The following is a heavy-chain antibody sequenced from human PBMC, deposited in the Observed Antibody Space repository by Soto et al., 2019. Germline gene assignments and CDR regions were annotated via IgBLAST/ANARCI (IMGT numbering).Heavy chain of an antibody. D-gene: IGHD3-9*01. V-gene: IGHV4-39*01. CDR1: GGSISNSSYY. CDR3: ASLLRYYYDILTGQDY. Sequence: PSETLYLTCTVSGGSISNSSYYWALISQPPGKGLEWIGSIYYSGSTYYNPSLKSRVTISVDTSKNQFSLKLSSVTAADTAVYYCASLLRYYYDILTGQDYWGQGTLVTRLL. J-gene: IGHJ4*02. CDR2: IYYSGST.